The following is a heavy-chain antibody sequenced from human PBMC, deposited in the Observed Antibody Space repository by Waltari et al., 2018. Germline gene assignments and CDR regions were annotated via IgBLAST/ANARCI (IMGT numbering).Heavy chain of an antibody. D-gene: IGHD6-13*01. Sequence: QLHLQESGPGLVKPSDTLSVTCSVSGGSITSNRHYWGWARQPPRTGLEWTATISYSGPTYNNPTLKPRVTISLHTSKIQFSLKLSSVTAADTSGYYFATYIAASIGTAAFDVWGQGTRGTVSS. CDR1: GGSITSNRHY. J-gene: IGHJ3*01. CDR2: ISYSGPT. V-gene: IGHV4-39*01. CDR3: ATYIAASIGTAAFDV.